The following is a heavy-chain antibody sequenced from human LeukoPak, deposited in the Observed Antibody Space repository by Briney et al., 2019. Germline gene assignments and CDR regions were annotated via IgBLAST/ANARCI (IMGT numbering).Heavy chain of an antibody. CDR1: GGTFSSYA. CDR2: INAGNENT. Sequence: GASVKVSCKASGGTFSSYAISWVRQAPGQRLEWMGWINAGNENTKYSQKFQGRVSITRDTSASTAYMELSSLTSEDTAVYYCARDLYGDYFDYWGQGTLVTVSS. V-gene: IGHV1-3*01. CDR3: ARDLYGDYFDY. D-gene: IGHD3-16*01. J-gene: IGHJ4*02.